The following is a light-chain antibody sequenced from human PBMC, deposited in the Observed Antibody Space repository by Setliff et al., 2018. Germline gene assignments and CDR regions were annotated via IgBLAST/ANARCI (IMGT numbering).Light chain of an antibody. Sequence: QSALTQPRSVSGSPGQSVTISCTGTSSDVGGYKYVSWYQQHPGKAPKLMIYDVSKRPSGGPDRFSGSKSGNTASLTISGLQAEDEADYYCCSYAGSYTSLYVFGTGTKV. J-gene: IGLJ1*01. CDR3: CSYAGSYTSLYV. CDR2: DVS. CDR1: SSDVGGYKY. V-gene: IGLV2-11*01.